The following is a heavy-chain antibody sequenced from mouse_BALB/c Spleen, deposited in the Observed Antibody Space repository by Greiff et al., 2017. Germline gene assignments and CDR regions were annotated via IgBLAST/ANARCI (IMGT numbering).Heavy chain of an antibody. CDR2: ISSGGSYT. CDR3: ARDLLWFAY. V-gene: IGHV5-9-4*01. J-gene: IGHJ3*01. CDR1: GFTFSSYA. Sequence: EVQVVESGGGLVKPGGSLKLSCAASGFTFSSYAMSWVRQSPEKRLEWVADISSGGSYTYYPDTVTGRFTISRDNAKNTLYLEMSSLRSEDTAMYYCARDLLWFAYWGQGTLVTVSA.